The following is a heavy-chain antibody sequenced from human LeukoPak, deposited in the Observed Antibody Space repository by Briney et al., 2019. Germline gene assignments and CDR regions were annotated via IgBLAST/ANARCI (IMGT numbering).Heavy chain of an antibody. Sequence: ASVKVSCRASGYTFTNYGFNWVRQAPGRGLEWMGWISAYNGKTNYAQKFQGRVTMTTDTATGTAYMELRSLRSDDTAVYYCARWDRATAATFDYWGQGTLVTVSS. D-gene: IGHD6-13*01. CDR2: ISAYNGKT. V-gene: IGHV1-18*01. CDR1: GYTFTNYG. CDR3: ARWDRATAATFDY. J-gene: IGHJ4*02.